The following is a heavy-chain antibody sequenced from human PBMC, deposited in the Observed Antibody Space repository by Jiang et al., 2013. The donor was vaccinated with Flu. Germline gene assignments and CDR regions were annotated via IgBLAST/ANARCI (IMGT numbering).Heavy chain of an antibody. J-gene: IGHJ5*02. CDR1: GFTFGNYW. V-gene: IGHV3-7*03. CDR3: ARVYTGANWFDP. Sequence: VQLVESGGGLVQPGGSLRLSCAASGFTFGNYWMSWVRQAPGKGLEWVANIKHDGSEKYYVDSVKGRFTISRDNAKNSLYLQMNSLRAEDTAVYYCARVYTGANWFDPWGQGTLVTVSS. D-gene: IGHD2-8*01. CDR2: IKHDGSEK.